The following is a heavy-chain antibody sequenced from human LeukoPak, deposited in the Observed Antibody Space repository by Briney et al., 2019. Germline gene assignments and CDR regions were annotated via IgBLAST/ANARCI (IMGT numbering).Heavy chain of an antibody. V-gene: IGHV3-23*01. J-gene: IGHJ4*02. D-gene: IGHD5-24*01. CDR1: GFTFSSCA. Sequence: PGGSLRLSCAASGFTFSSCAMSWVRQAPGKGLEWVSTITADGVHTFYADSVKGRFTISRDNAKNTVYLQMNSLRAEDTAVYYCARSDGGFDYWGQGTLVTVSA. CDR2: ITADGVHT. CDR3: ARSDGGFDY.